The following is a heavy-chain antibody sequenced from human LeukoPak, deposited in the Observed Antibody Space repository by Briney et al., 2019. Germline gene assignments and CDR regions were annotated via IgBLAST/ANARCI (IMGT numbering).Heavy chain of an antibody. V-gene: IGHV4-39*07. CDR1: GDSISDSKYF. CDR2: FYSGGST. CDR3: ARTTRYSGSYVDDY. D-gene: IGHD1-26*01. Sequence: SETLSLTCTVFGDSISDSKYFWGWIRQPPGKGLEWIGNFYSGGSTYYNPSLKSRVAISEDTSGKQFSLRLGSVTAADTAVYYCARTTRYSGSYVDDYWGQGTLVTVSS. J-gene: IGHJ4*02.